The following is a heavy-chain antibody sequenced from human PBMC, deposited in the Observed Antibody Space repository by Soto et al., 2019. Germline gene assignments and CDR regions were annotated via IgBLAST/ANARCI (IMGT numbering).Heavy chain of an antibody. CDR1: GFTFSSYS. CDR2: ISSSSSTI. V-gene: IGHV3-48*01. Sequence: EVQLVESGGGLVQPGGSLRLSCAASGFTFSSYSMNWVRQAPGKGLEWVSYISSSSSTIYYAESVKGRFTISRDNAKNSLYLQMNNLRAEDTAVYYCAILHYDILTGPNWGQGTLVTVSS. J-gene: IGHJ4*02. D-gene: IGHD3-9*01. CDR3: AILHYDILTGPN.